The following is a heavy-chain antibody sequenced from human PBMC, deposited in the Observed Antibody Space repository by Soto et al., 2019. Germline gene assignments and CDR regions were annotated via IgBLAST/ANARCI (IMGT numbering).Heavy chain of an antibody. J-gene: IGHJ4*02. CDR2: IIPISGAA. D-gene: IGHD1-7*01. Sequence: SVKVSCKSSGGTFSNYFVNWGRQAPGQGLEWMGRIIPISGAANYAQKFQGRVTITADKSTSTSYMELSSLRSEDTAVYYCARDMTRTVVPYFDFWGQGTLVTVSS. V-gene: IGHV1-69*06. CDR1: GGTFSNYF. CDR3: ARDMTRTVVPYFDF.